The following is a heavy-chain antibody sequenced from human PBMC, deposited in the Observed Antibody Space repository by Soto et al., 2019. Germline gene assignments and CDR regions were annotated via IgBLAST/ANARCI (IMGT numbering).Heavy chain of an antibody. Sequence: EVQLLESGGGLVQPGGSLRLSCAASGFTFSSYAMSWVRQAPGKGLEWVSAISGSGGSTYYADSVKGRFTISRDNSKNTLYLQINSLRAEDTAVYYCAKTRDYIWGSYRYTRFDAFDIWGQGTMVTVSS. V-gene: IGHV3-23*01. CDR2: ISGSGGST. CDR1: GFTFSSYA. CDR3: AKTRDYIWGSYRYTRFDAFDI. D-gene: IGHD3-16*02. J-gene: IGHJ3*02.